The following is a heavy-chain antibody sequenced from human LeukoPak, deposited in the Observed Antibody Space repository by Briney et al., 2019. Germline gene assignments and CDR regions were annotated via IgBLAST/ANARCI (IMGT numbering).Heavy chain of an antibody. Sequence: PGGSLRLSCAAPGVTFSSYGMHWVRQAAGKGLEWVAGIWNAGSNKYYADSVKGRFTLSRDNSKNTLYLQMNSLRAEDTAVYYCARAPRYSSSWYLDYWGQGTLVTVSS. D-gene: IGHD6-13*01. J-gene: IGHJ4*02. V-gene: IGHV3-33*01. CDR3: ARAPRYSSSWYLDY. CDR2: IWNAGSNK. CDR1: GVTFSSYG.